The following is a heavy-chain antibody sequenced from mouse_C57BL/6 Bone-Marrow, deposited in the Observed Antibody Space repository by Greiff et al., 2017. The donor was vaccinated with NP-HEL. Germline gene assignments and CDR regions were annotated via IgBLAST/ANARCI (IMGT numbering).Heavy chain of an antibody. CDR2: IDTENGDT. J-gene: IGHJ1*03. CDR1: GFNIKDDY. Sequence: VQLQQSGAELVRPGASVKLSCTASGFNIKDDYMHWVKQRPEQGLEWIGWIDTENGDTEYASKFQGKATITADTSSNTAYLQVSSLTCEDTAVYCCTTGYGWYCDVWGRGTTVTVSS. D-gene: IGHD2-10*02. V-gene: IGHV14-4*01. CDR3: TTGYGWYCDV.